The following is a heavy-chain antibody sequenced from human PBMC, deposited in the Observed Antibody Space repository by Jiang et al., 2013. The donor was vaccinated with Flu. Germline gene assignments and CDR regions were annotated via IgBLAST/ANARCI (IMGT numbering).Heavy chain of an antibody. CDR1: GYSFTSYW. CDR2: IYPGDSDT. D-gene: IGHD5-18*01. Sequence: LKISCKGSGYSFTSYWIGWVRQMPGKGLEWMGIIYPGDSDTRYSPSFQGQVTISADKSISTAYLQWSSLKASDTAMYYCARRAYMNTAMGNWYFDLWGRGTLVTVSS. V-gene: IGHV5-51*01. J-gene: IGHJ2*01. CDR3: ARRAYMNTAMGNWYFDL.